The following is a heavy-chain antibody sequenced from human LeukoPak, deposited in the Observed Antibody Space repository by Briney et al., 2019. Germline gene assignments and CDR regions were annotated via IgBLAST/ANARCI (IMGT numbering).Heavy chain of an antibody. Sequence: GGSLRLSCAASGFTFSSYWMSWVRQAPGKGLEWVASVKQDGTETYYVDSVKGRFSLSRDNAKNSLYLQMNSLRAEDTAVYYCARGQEITMVRGVPDYWGQGTLVTVSS. CDR3: ARGQEITMVRGVPDY. V-gene: IGHV3-7*01. CDR2: VKQDGTET. D-gene: IGHD3-10*01. J-gene: IGHJ4*02. CDR1: GFTFSSYW.